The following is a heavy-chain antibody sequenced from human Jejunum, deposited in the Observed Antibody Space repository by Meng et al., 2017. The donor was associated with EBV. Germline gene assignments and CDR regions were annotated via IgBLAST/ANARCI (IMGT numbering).Heavy chain of an antibody. Sequence: QVLLRESGPCLVKPPGTLSHTSGVRADSTSSRHSLPWVRPPQGKALQWIGEMHPGGSTNYMPSIKSRVTISVDNSNIQFSSNLTAVTAADTFVYYCAKSNAYSLNSWGQETLVTVSS. J-gene: IGHJ4*02. CDR2: MHPGGST. CDR3: AKSNAYSLNS. V-gene: IGHV4-4*03. D-gene: IGHD2-15*01. CDR1: ADSTSSRHS.